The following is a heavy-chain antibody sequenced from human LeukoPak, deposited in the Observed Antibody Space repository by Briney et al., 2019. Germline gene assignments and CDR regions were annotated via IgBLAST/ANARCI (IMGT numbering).Heavy chain of an antibody. Sequence: GGSLRLSCAASGFTFSSYSMNWVRQAPGKGLEWVSSISSSNTYIYYADSVKGRFTISRDNAKNSLYLQMNSLRAEDTAVYYCARHQLLSYYYYYYMDVWGKGTTVTISS. D-gene: IGHD2-2*01. CDR1: GFTFSSYS. J-gene: IGHJ6*03. CDR3: ARHQLLSYYYYYYMDV. CDR2: ISSSNTYI. V-gene: IGHV3-21*01.